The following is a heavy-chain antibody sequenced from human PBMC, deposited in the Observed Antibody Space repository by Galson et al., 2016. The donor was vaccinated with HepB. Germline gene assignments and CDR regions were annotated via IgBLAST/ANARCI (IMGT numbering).Heavy chain of an antibody. V-gene: IGHV2-5*01. CDR2: IYWNDVN. CDR1: GFSLSTSTVG. Sequence: ALVKPTQTLTLTCTFSGFSLSTSTVGVGWIRQPPGKALEWLAVIYWNDVNHCTPSLKSRLTITKDTSKNQVVFTMTNMDPLDTATYYCAHRAWGAAALDSWGQGTLGSGSS. J-gene: IGHJ4*02. D-gene: IGHD6-13*01. CDR3: AHRAWGAAALDS.